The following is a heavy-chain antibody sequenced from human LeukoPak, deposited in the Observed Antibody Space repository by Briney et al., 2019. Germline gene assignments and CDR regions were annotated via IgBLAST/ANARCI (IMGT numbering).Heavy chain of an antibody. CDR2: INHSGST. V-gene: IGHV4-34*01. Sequence: GSLRLSCAASGFTFRSFYMSWVRQPPGKGLEWIGEINHSGSTNYNPSLKSRVTISVDTSKNQFSLKLSSVTAADTAVYYCARAPLVRFFPDYWGQGTLVTVSS. CDR1: GFTFRSFY. CDR3: ARAPLVRFFPDY. D-gene: IGHD3-3*01. J-gene: IGHJ4*02.